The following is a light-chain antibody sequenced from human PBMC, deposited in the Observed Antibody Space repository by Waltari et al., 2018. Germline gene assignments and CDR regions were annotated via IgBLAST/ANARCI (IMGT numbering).Light chain of an antibody. Sequence: DIVMTQSPDSLAVSLGERATINCKSSQSVLYSPNSKNYLALYQQKPGQPPNLLIYWASTRESGVPDRFSGSGSGTDFTLTISSLQAEDVAVYYCHQYYATPWTFGQGTKLEIK. J-gene: IGKJ1*01. CDR1: QSVLYSPNSKNY. CDR2: WAS. CDR3: HQYYATPWT. V-gene: IGKV4-1*01.